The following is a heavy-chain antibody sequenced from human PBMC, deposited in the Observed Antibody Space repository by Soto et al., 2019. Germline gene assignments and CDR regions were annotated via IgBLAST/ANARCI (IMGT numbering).Heavy chain of an antibody. CDR2: IGTAGDT. V-gene: IGHV3-13*01. D-gene: IGHD6-13*01. Sequence: GGSLRLSCAASGFTFSSYDMHWVRQATGKGLEWVSAIGTAGDTYYPGSVKGRFTISRENAKNSLYLQMNSLRAEDTAVYYCAREGVAAAPDYWGQGTLVTVSS. J-gene: IGHJ4*02. CDR3: AREGVAAAPDY. CDR1: GFTFSSYD.